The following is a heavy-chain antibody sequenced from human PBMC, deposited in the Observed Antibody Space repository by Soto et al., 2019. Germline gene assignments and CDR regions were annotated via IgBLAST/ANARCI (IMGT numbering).Heavy chain of an antibody. CDR3: ARLLRIDFWSGPYYYGMDV. J-gene: IGHJ6*02. CDR1: GGSISSSSYY. D-gene: IGHD3-3*01. Sequence: PSETLSLTCTVSGGSISSSSYYWGWIRQPPGKGLEWIGSIYYSGSTYYNPSLKSRVTISVDTSKNQFSLKLSSVTAADTAVYYCARLLRIDFWSGPYYYGMDVWGQGTKVTVSS. CDR2: IYYSGST. V-gene: IGHV4-39*01.